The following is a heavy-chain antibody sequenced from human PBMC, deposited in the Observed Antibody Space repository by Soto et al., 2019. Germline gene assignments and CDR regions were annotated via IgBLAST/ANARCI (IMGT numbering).Heavy chain of an antibody. V-gene: IGHV4-59*01. Sequence: SETLSLTCTVSGGSISSYYWSWIRQPPGKGLEWIGYIYYSGSTNYNPSLKSRVTISVDTSKNQFSLKLSSVTAADTAVYYCARAGSSPKAGYYGMAVWGQGTRVTVSS. CDR3: ARAGSSPKAGYYGMAV. J-gene: IGHJ6*02. CDR2: IYYSGST. CDR1: GGSISSYY. D-gene: IGHD3-10*01.